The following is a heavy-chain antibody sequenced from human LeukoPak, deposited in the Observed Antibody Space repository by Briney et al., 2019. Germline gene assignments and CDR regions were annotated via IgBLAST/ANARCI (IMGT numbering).Heavy chain of an antibody. Sequence: ASVNVSCKASGYTFSNYDITWVQQAPGQGLEWLGWISAYNGDTNYAQKLQGRVTMTTDTSTGTAYMELRSLRSDDTAVYYCARHYYDSGGYNSAFDYWGQGTLVTVSS. CDR3: ARHYYDSGGYNSAFDY. CDR2: ISAYNGDT. D-gene: IGHD3-22*01. V-gene: IGHV1-18*01. J-gene: IGHJ4*02. CDR1: GYTFSNYD.